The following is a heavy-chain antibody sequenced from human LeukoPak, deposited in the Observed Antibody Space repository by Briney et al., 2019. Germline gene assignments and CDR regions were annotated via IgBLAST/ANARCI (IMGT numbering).Heavy chain of an antibody. Sequence: SETLSLTCTVSGGSMSSYYWSWIRQPPGKGLEWIGYIYYIGGTNYNPSLKSRVTIPVDTTKNQFSLKLSSVTAADTAVYYCARDGSGSYYKWFDPWGQGTLVTVSS. V-gene: IGHV4-59*01. D-gene: IGHD3-10*01. CDR3: ARDGSGSYYKWFDP. CDR2: IYYIGGT. CDR1: GGSMSSYY. J-gene: IGHJ5*02.